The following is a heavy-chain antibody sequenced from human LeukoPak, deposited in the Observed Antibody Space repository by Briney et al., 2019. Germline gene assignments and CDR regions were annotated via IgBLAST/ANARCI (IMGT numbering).Heavy chain of an antibody. CDR2: IYYTGST. J-gene: IGHJ4*02. V-gene: IGHV4-39*01. Sequence: SETLSLTCTVSGGSISSRDYCWGWIRQPPGKGLEWIGSIYYTGSTYYNPSLKSRLTISVDTSTNQFSLKLSSVTAADTAVYFCARHFKWEFLIWGQGTLVTVSS. D-gene: IGHD1-26*01. CDR1: GGSISSRDYC. CDR3: ARHFKWEFLI.